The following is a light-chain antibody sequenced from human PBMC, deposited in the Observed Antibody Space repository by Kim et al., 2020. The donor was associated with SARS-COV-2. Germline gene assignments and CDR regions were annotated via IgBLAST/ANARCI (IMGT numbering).Light chain of an antibody. V-gene: IGKV4-1*01. CDR2: WAS. CDR1: QSVLFICSNQTW. J-gene: IGKJ2*01. Sequence: ATLRCMPRQSVLFICSNQTWFAGYQQKPGQPPKLLIYWASTRDSGVPDRFSGAGSGTDFTLTITSLQADDVAVYYCQQYFEAPYTFGQGTKLEI. CDR3: QQYFEAPYT.